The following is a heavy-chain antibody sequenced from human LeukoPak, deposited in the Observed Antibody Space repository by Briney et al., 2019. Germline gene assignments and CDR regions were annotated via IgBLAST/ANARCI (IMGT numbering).Heavy chain of an antibody. CDR1: GYSFTSYW. CDR3: ARLPVSPGNEAYYFDY. D-gene: IGHD1-1*01. V-gene: IGHV5-51*01. CDR2: IYPGDSDT. J-gene: IGHJ4*02. Sequence: MRGESLKISCKGSGYSFTSYWIGWVRQMPGKGLEWMGIIYPGDSDTRYSPSFQGQVTISADKSISTAYLQWSSLKASDTAMYYCARLPVSPGNEAYYFDYWGQGTLVTVSS.